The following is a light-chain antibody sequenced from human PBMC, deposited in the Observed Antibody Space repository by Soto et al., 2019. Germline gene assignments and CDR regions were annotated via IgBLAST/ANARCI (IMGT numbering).Light chain of an antibody. CDR3: QQYKNRHPHT. V-gene: IGKV3-15*01. Sequence: EVVMVQSPDTLSVSPGERATLSCRSSQSVGTNLAWYHQRPGQAPRLIIYAASARPNGIPDRFSGSGSGTEFTLSISSLQSEDFGVYYCQQYKNRHPHTFGQGTKVDIK. J-gene: IGKJ2*01. CDR2: AAS. CDR1: QSVGTN.